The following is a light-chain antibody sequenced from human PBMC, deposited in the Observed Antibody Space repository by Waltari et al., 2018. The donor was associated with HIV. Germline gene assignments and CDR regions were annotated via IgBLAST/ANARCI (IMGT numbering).Light chain of an antibody. CDR1: SRSIGLYNL. Sequence: QSALTQPASVSGSLGQSITISCTGTSRSIGLYNLVSWYQQHPGKAPQLVIHGVGTRPSGVSDRFSGSKSGNTASLTISTLQAEDEADYYCSSYINTDTLVFGGGTKLTVL. CDR2: GVG. CDR3: SSYINTDTLV. J-gene: IGLJ3*02. V-gene: IGLV2-14*01.